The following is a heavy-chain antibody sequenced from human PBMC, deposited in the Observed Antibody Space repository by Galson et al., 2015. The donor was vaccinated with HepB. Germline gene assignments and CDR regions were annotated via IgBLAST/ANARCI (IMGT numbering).Heavy chain of an antibody. Sequence: SVQVSCKASGYTFTSFSIHWVRQAPGQGLEWLGIINPSSGSTYYADSVKGRFTISRANSKNTLYLQMNSLRAEDTAVYYCAKDIMASARALDYWGQGTLVTVSS. CDR1: GYTFTSFS. J-gene: IGHJ4*02. CDR2: INPSSGST. V-gene: IGHV1-46*04. CDR3: AKDIMASARALDY. D-gene: IGHD3-16*01.